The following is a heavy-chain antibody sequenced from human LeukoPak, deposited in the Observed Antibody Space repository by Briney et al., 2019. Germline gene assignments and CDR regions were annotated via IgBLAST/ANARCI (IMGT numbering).Heavy chain of an antibody. V-gene: IGHV3-74*01. CDR3: VRDVGGY. Sequence: PGGSLRLSCAASGFTFSTYWMHWVRQAPGKGLVWVSLINSDGSSPTYEDSVKGRFTISRGNAKNTLYLQMNTLRAENAAVYYCVRDVGGYGGQGTLVTVSS. CDR1: GFTFSTYW. CDR2: INSDGSSP. D-gene: IGHD1-26*01. J-gene: IGHJ4*02.